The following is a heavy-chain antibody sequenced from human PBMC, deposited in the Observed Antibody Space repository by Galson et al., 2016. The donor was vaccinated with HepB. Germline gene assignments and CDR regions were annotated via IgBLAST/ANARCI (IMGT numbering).Heavy chain of an antibody. D-gene: IGHD1-7*01. CDR1: GFTFSSYS. Sequence: SLRLSCAASGFTFSSYSMNWVRQAPGKGLEWVSVIYSGGRTYYADSVKGRFTISRDNSKNTLYLQMNSLRAEDTAVYYCARDEIAGTTGDYWGQGTLVSVSS. CDR2: IYSGGRT. V-gene: IGHV3-53*01. CDR3: ARDEIAGTTGDY. J-gene: IGHJ4*02.